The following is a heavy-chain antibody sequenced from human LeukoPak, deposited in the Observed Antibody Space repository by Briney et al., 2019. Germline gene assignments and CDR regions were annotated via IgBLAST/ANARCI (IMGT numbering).Heavy chain of an antibody. CDR1: GYTFTSYD. D-gene: IGHD3-22*01. CDR3: ARETRTYYYDSSGPRGAFDI. Sequence: ASVKVSCKASGYTFTSYDINWVRQATGQGLEWMGWMNPNSGNTGYAQKFQGRVTMTRNTSISTAYMELSSLRSEDTAVYYCARETRTYYYDSSGPRGAFDIWGQGTMVTVSS. V-gene: IGHV1-8*01. CDR2: MNPNSGNT. J-gene: IGHJ3*02.